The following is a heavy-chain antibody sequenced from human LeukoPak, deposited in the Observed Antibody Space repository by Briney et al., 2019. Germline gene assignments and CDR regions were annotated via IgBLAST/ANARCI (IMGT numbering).Heavy chain of an antibody. J-gene: IGHJ4*02. CDR3: ARGVDVWGNYRQYCFDY. Sequence: GGSLRLSCAASGFTFSKNAMSWVRQAPGKGLEWVSSITSSGSATCYADSVKGRFTISRDNSKNTLYLQMNGLRAEDTAVYYCARGVDVWGNYRQYCFDYWGQETLVTVSS. CDR1: GFTFSKNA. CDR2: ITSSGSAT. V-gene: IGHV3-23*01. D-gene: IGHD3-16*02.